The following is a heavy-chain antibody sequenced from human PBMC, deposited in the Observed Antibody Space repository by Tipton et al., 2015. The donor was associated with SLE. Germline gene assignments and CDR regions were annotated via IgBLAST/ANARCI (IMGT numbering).Heavy chain of an antibody. CDR2: VSYLGST. J-gene: IGHJ4*02. CDR3: ATSPLTV. V-gene: IGHV4-39*07. CDR1: GGSMSGYY. Sequence: TLSLTCAVSGGSMSGYYWGWIRQPPGKGLEWIGSVSYLGSTSYNATLESRVTISIDTSKKHFSLKLSSVTAADTAVYYCATSPLTVWGQGTLVTVSS.